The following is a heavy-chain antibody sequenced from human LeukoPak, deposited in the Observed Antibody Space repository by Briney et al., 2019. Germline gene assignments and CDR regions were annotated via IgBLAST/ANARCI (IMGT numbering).Heavy chain of an antibody. CDR2: IYYSGST. D-gene: IGHD5-12*01. V-gene: IGHV4-59*01. Sequence: PSETLSLTCTVSGGSISSYYWSWIRQPPGKGLEWIGYIYYSGSTNYNPSLKSRVTISVDTSKNQFSLKLSSVPAADTAVYYCARDALAWPGVDIWGQGTMVTVSS. CDR3: ARDALAWPGVDI. CDR1: GGSISSYY. J-gene: IGHJ3*02.